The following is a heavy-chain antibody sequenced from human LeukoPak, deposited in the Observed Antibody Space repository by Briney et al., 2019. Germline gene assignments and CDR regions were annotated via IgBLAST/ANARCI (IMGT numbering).Heavy chain of an antibody. D-gene: IGHD5-18*01. CDR2: INPHSGGT. V-gene: IGHV1-2*02. CDR3: ARGGYYSYGFDY. J-gene: IGHJ4*02. Sequence: ASVKVSCKASGYTFTDYYMHWVRQAPGQGLEWMGWINPHSGGTDHAQKFQGRVTMTRDTSISTAYMELSRLRSDDTAVYYCARGGYYSYGFDYWGQGTLVTVSS. CDR1: GYTFTDYY.